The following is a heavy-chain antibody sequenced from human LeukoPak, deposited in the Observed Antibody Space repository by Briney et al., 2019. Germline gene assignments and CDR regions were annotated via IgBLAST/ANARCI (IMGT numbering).Heavy chain of an antibody. CDR3: ASLAFSVPRDYYMDV. J-gene: IGHJ6*03. D-gene: IGHD3-10*01. CDR1: GFTFSSYW. CDR2: INSDGSST. V-gene: IGHV3-74*01. Sequence: GGSLRLSCAASGFTFSSYWMHWVRQAPGKGLVWVSRINSDGSSTSYADSVKGRFTISRDNAKNTLYLQMNSLRAEDTAVYYCASLAFSVPRDYYMDVWGKGTTVTVSS.